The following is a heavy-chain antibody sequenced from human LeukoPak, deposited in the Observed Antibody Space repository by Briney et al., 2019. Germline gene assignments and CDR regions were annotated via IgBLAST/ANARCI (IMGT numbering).Heavy chain of an antibody. Sequence: GGSLRLSCVASGFTFSDYYLTWIRQAPGKGLEWVSAISGSGGSTYYADSVKGRFTISRDNSKNTLYLQMNSLRAEDTAVYYCAKDLDYDSSGYYYEVDYWGQGTLVTVSS. CDR2: ISGSGGST. CDR3: AKDLDYDSSGYYYEVDY. D-gene: IGHD3-22*01. CDR1: GFTFSDYY. V-gene: IGHV3-23*01. J-gene: IGHJ4*02.